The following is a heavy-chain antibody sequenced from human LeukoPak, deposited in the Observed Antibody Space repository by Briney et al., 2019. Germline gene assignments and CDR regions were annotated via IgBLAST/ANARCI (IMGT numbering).Heavy chain of an antibody. CDR2: ISYDGSNK. CDR1: GFTFSNYA. Sequence: GGSLRLSCAASGFTFSNYAMHWVRQAPGKGLEWVAVISYDGSNKYYADSVKGRFTISRDNSKNTLYLQMNSLRAEGTALYYCARAPRQDSSSWFFNYWGQGTLVTASS. V-gene: IGHV3-30-3*01. J-gene: IGHJ4*02. CDR3: ARAPRQDSSSWFFNY. D-gene: IGHD6-13*01.